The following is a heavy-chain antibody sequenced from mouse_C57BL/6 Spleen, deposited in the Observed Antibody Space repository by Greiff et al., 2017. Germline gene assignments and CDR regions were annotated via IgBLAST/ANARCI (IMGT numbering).Heavy chain of an antibody. CDR2: INYDGSST. CDR3: ARDWDFDY. CDR1: GFTFSDYY. V-gene: IGHV5-16*01. Sequence: DAKLVESEGGLVQPGSSMKLSCTASGFTFSDYYMAWVRQVPEKGLEWVANINYDGSSTYYLDSLKSRFIISRDNAKNILYLQMSSLKSEDTATYYCARDWDFDYWGQGTTLTVSS. D-gene: IGHD4-1*01. J-gene: IGHJ2*01.